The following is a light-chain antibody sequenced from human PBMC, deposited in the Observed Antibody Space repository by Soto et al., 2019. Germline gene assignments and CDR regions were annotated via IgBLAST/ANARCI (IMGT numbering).Light chain of an antibody. CDR3: SSYTSSSTLLYV. V-gene: IGLV2-14*01. J-gene: IGLJ1*01. CDR1: SSDVGGYNY. CDR2: DVS. Sequence: QSVLTQPASVSGSPGQSITISCTGTSSDVGGYNYVSWYQQHPGKAPKLMIYDVSNRPSGVSNRFSGSKSGNTASLTISGXXXEXXXXXYCSSYTSSSTLLYVFGTGTKVTVL.